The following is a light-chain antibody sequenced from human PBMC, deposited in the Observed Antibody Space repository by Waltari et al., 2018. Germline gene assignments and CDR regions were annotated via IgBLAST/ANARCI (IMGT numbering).Light chain of an antibody. V-gene: IGLV1-51*01. CDR1: NRYIGNNY. CDR3: ATWDSSLSAGV. Sequence: SVLTPPPSVFAAPGQSVTISCSGSNRYIGNNYVSSYQQPPATAPKLLIYDNNKRPSGIPDRISGSKSGTSATLGITGRQTGGEADYYCATWDSSLSAGVFGGGTKLTVL. J-gene: IGLJ3*02. CDR2: DNN.